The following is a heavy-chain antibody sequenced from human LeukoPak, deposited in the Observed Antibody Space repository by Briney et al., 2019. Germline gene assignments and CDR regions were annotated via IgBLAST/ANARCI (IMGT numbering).Heavy chain of an antibody. CDR3: AKGDAHGDYFYFDN. CDR1: RFTFGAYA. D-gene: IGHD4-17*01. V-gene: IGHV3-23*01. Sequence: GGSLRLSCAASRFTFGAYAMTWVRQAPGKGLEWVSGISGSGVSTYYADSVKGRFTIPRDNSKNTVFLQMSSLSPEDTATYYCAKGDAHGDYFYFDNWGQGTLVTVS. CDR2: ISGSGVST. J-gene: IGHJ4*02.